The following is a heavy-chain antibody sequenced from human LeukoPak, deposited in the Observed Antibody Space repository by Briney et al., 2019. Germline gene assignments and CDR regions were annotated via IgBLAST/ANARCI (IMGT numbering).Heavy chain of an antibody. V-gene: IGHV3-48*01. CDR2: ITWSGSTI. D-gene: IGHD3-16*02. CDR3: ARDLNVDYVWGSYPPGY. J-gene: IGHJ4*02. Sequence: GGSLRFSCAASGFTLSSYSMNWVRQAPGKGLEWISHITWSGSTIYYADSVKGRFTISRDNAKNSLYLQMNSLRAEDTAVYYCARDLNVDYVWGSYPPGYWGQGTLVTVSS. CDR1: GFTLSSYS.